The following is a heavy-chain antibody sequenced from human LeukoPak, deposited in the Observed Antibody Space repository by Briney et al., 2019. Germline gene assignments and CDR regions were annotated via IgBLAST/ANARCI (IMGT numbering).Heavy chain of an antibody. Sequence: PGGSLRLSCAASGFTFSSYWMNWVRQAPGKGLEWVANIKQDGSEKYYVDSVKGRFTISRDNAKNSLYLQMYSLRAEDTAVYYCARGTEYSSYWFDPWGQGTLVTVSS. J-gene: IGHJ5*02. V-gene: IGHV3-7*05. D-gene: IGHD6-6*01. CDR2: IKQDGSEK. CDR1: GFTFSSYW. CDR3: ARGTEYSSYWFDP.